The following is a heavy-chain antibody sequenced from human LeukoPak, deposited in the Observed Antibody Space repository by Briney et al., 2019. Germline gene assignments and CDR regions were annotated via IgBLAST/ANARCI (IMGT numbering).Heavy chain of an antibody. CDR2: IYTSGST. V-gene: IGHV4-4*07. Sequence: SEALSLTCTVSGGSISSYYWSWIRQPAGKGLEWIGRIYTSGSTNYNPSLESRVTMSVDTSKNQFSLKLSSVTAADTAVYYCARGYGDYIWFDPWGQGTLVTVSS. CDR1: GGSISSYY. D-gene: IGHD4-17*01. CDR3: ARGYGDYIWFDP. J-gene: IGHJ5*02.